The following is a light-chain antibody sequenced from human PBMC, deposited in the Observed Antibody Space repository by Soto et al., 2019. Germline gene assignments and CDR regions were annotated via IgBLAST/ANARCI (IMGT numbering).Light chain of an antibody. CDR3: AAWDDSLNGDV. J-gene: IGLJ2*01. CDR1: SSNIESNT. CDR2: SNY. V-gene: IGLV1-44*01. Sequence: QSVLTQPPSASGTPGQRVTISCSGSSSNIESNTVTWYQQLPGTAPKLVIYSNYDRPSGVPDRFSGSTSGTSASLVSRGLQSEDEADYYCAAWDDSLNGDVFGGGTKRTVL.